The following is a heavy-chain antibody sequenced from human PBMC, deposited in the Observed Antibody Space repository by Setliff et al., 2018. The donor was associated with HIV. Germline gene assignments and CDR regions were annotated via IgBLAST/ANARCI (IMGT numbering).Heavy chain of an antibody. D-gene: IGHD5-18*01. V-gene: IGHV4-61*02. J-gene: IGHJ5*02. CDR1: GDSINSGSYY. CDR3: ARELTVDADMVTRWFDP. Sequence: TLSLTCTVSGDSINSGSYYWGWIRQPAGKGLEWIGRIRTSGSTNYNPSLRSRVTMSRDTSKNNFSLKLSSVTAADTAVYYCARELTVDADMVTRWFDPWGQGTLVTVSS. CDR2: IRTSGST.